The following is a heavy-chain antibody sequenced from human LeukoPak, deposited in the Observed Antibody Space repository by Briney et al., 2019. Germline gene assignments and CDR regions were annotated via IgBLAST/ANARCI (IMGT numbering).Heavy chain of an antibody. CDR1: GFAFTTYW. Sequence: GGSLRLSCAAPGFAFTTYWMSWVRQAPGKGLEWVANIKQDGSEKDYVNSLKGRFTISRDNAKNSVFLQMNSLRVEDTAVYYCARIGYSSSSFDYWGQGTLVTVPS. CDR2: IKQDGSEK. CDR3: ARIGYSSSSFDY. J-gene: IGHJ4*02. D-gene: IGHD6-13*01. V-gene: IGHV3-7*01.